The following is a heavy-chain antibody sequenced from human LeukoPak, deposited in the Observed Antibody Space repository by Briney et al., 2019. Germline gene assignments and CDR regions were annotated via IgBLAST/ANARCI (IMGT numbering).Heavy chain of an antibody. V-gene: IGHV3-43*02. D-gene: IGHD4-17*01. J-gene: IGHJ4*02. CDR2: ISGDGGST. CDR3: TRDYDYGDYALGF. Sequence: GGSLRLSCAASGFTFDDYAMHWVRQAPGKGLEWVSLISGDGGSTYYADSVKGRFTISRDNAKNTLYLQMNSLRAEDTAVYYRTRDYDYGDYALGFWGQGTLVTVSS. CDR1: GFTFDDYA.